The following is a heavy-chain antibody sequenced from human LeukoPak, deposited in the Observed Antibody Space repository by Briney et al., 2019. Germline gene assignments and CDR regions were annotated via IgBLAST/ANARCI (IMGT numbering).Heavy chain of an antibody. Sequence: SGGSLRLSCAASGFTFSSYNMNWVRQAPGKGLEWVSLISWDGGSTHYADSVKGRFTISRDNSKNSLYLQMNSLRAEDTALYYCAKEVSGYDSTANYYYYYMDVWGKGTTVTVSS. D-gene: IGHD5-12*01. J-gene: IGHJ6*03. CDR2: ISWDGGST. CDR1: GFTFSSYN. CDR3: AKEVSGYDSTANYYYYYMDV. V-gene: IGHV3-43D*03.